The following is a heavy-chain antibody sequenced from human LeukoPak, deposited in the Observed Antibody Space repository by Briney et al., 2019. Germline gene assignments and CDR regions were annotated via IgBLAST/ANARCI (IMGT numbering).Heavy chain of an antibody. CDR1: GYTLTELS. V-gene: IGHV1-2*02. CDR3: ARGTPLPVDV. CDR2: INPNSGGT. J-gene: IGHJ6*04. Sequence: ASVKVSCKVSGYTLTELSMHWVRQAPGQGLEWMGWINPNSGGTNYAQKFQGRVTMTRDTSISTAYMELSRLRSDDTAVYYCARGTPLPVDVWGKGTTVTVSS.